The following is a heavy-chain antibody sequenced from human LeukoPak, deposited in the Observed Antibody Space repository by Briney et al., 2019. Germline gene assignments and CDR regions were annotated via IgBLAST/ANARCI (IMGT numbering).Heavy chain of an antibody. J-gene: IGHJ4*02. V-gene: IGHV4-59*01. D-gene: IGHD5-18*01. CDR1: GGSISSYY. Sequence: SETLSLTCTVSGGSISSYYWSWIRQPPGKGLEWIGYIYYSGSTNYNPSLKSRVTISVDTSKNQFSLKLSSMTAADTAVYYCARYVSSIQLWPRGGYYFDYWGQGTLVTVSS. CDR2: IYYSGST. CDR3: ARYVSSIQLWPRGGYYFDY.